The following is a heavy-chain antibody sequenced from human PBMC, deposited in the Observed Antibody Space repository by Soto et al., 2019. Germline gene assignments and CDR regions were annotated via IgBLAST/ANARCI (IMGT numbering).Heavy chain of an antibody. CDR1: EYTFTDYN. V-gene: IGHV1-2*02. J-gene: IGHJ5*02. Sequence: QVQLVQSGAEVKKPGASVKVSCKASEYTFTDYNMHWVRQAPGQGLEWMGWINPNSGGTNYVQKFQGRVTMTRDTSISTAYMELSRLRSDDTAVYYCARVFDPWGQGTLVTVSS. CDR2: INPNSGGT. CDR3: ARVFDP.